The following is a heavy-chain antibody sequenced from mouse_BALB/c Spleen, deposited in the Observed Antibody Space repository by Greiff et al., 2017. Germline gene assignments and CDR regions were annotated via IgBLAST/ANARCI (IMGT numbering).Heavy chain of an antibody. CDR2: ISSGGSYT. D-gene: IGHD1-1*01. V-gene: IGHV5-9-3*01. CDR1: GFTFSSYA. Sequence: DVMLVESGGGLVKPGGSLKLSCAASGFTFSSYAMSWVRQTPEKRLEWVATISSGGSYTYYPDSVKGRFTISRDNAKNTLYLQMSSLRSEDTAMYYCARQGTTVVGAMDYWGQGTSVTVSS. J-gene: IGHJ4*01. CDR3: ARQGTTVVGAMDY.